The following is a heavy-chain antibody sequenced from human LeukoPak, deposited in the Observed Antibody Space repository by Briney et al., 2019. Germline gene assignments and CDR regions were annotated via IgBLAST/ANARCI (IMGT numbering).Heavy chain of an antibody. V-gene: IGHV4-39*07. CDR1: GGSISSSSYY. CDR3: ARGPLRRLLWFGEKTGGNYYFDY. J-gene: IGHJ4*02. CDR2: IYYSGST. D-gene: IGHD3-10*01. Sequence: PSETLSLTCTVSGGSISSSSYYWGWIRQPPGKGLEWIGSIYYSGSTYYNPSLKSRVTISVDTSKNQFSLKLSSVTAADTAVYYCARGPLRRLLWFGEKTGGNYYFDYWGQGTLVTVSS.